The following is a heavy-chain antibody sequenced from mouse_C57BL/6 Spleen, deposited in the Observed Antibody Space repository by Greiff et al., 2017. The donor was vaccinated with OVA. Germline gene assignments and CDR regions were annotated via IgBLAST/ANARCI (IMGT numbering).Heavy chain of an antibody. Sequence: EVKLVESEGGLVQPGSSMKLSCTASGFTFSDYYMAWVRQVPEKGLEWVANINYDGSSTYYLDSLKSRFIISRDNAKNILYLQMSSLKSEDTATYYCARERRQLRLRGAMDYWGQGTSVTVSS. CDR2: INYDGSST. D-gene: IGHD3-2*02. CDR3: ARERRQLRLRGAMDY. CDR1: GFTFSDYY. J-gene: IGHJ4*01. V-gene: IGHV5-16*01.